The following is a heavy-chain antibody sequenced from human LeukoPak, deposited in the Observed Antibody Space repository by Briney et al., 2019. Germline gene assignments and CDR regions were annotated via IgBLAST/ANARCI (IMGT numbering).Heavy chain of an antibody. V-gene: IGHV3-30*04. CDR3: GRDPSARVTIDF. Sequence: GGSLRLSCAASGSAFSNYAMHWVRQAPGKGLEWVAIVSHDGRNQYYAESVKGRFTISRDSSKNTVSLQMNSLRAGDSALYYCGRDPSARVTIDFWGQGTLVTVSS. CDR2: VSHDGRNQ. J-gene: IGHJ4*02. CDR1: GSAFSNYA. D-gene: IGHD5-24*01.